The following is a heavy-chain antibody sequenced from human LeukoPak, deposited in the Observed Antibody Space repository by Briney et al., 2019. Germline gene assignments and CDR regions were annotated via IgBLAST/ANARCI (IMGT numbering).Heavy chain of an antibody. CDR2: ISAYNGNT. D-gene: IGHD3-3*01. CDR1: GYTFTSYG. V-gene: IGHV1-18*01. J-gene: IGHJ5*02. Sequence: ASVTVSCTASGYTFTSYGISWVRQAPGQGLEWMGWISAYNGNTNYAQKLQGRVTTTTDTSTSTAYMELRSLRSDDTAVYYCARVAYYDFWSGFRVPNWFDPWGQGTLVTVSS. CDR3: ARVAYYDFWSGFRVPNWFDP.